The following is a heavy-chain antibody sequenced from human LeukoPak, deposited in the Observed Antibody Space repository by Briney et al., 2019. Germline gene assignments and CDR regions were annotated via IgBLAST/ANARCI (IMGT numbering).Heavy chain of an antibody. V-gene: IGHV3-74*01. CDR1: GFTFSGYW. CDR2: VNSDGSRT. D-gene: IGHD6-13*01. Sequence: GGSLRLSCAASGFTFSGYWIHWVRQAPVRGLEWVSRVNSDGSRTDYADSVKGRFTISRDNAKNTLYLHMHSLRPEDTAVYYCTRSPYSSSWTFEYWGQGTLVSVPS. CDR3: TRSPYSSSWTFEY. J-gene: IGHJ4*02.